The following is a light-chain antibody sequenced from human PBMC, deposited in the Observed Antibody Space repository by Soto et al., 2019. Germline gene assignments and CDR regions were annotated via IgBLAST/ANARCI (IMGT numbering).Light chain of an antibody. J-gene: IGKJ2*01. Sequence: EIVLPQSPATLSLFLGQRSPLSXRASQSVSSKLAWFQQKPGQAPSLLIYGVSTRAIGVPVRFSGSGSGTEFTLTINSLQSEDFAVYYCQQYNNWPHTFGQGTKVDIK. CDR2: GVS. CDR3: QQYNNWPHT. V-gene: IGKV3-15*01. CDR1: QSVSSK.